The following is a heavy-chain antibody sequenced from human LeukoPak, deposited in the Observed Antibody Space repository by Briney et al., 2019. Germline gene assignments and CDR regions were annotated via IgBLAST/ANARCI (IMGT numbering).Heavy chain of an antibody. Sequence: PGGSLRLSCAASGFTFSSYSMNWVRQAPGKGLEWVSSISSSSSYIYYADSVKGRFTISRDNAKNSLYLQMNSQRAEDTAVYYCARLAVAGPFDYWGQGTLVTVSS. V-gene: IGHV3-21*01. CDR3: ARLAVAGPFDY. D-gene: IGHD6-19*01. J-gene: IGHJ4*02. CDR2: ISSSSSYI. CDR1: GFTFSSYS.